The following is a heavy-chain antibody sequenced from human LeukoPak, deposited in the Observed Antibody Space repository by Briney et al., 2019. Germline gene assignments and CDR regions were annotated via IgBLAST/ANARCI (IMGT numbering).Heavy chain of an antibody. V-gene: IGHV4-39*01. Sequence: SSETLSLTCTVSGDSISSYNHYWGWIRQPPGKGLEWLGSICYGGSTHDNPSLKSRVTISVDTSKNQFSLRVPSATAADTAVYYCARMMYGNGWNRYYFDYWGQGTLVTVSS. CDR3: ARMMYGNGWNRYYFDY. CDR1: GDSISSYNHY. D-gene: IGHD6-19*01. J-gene: IGHJ4*02. CDR2: ICYGGST.